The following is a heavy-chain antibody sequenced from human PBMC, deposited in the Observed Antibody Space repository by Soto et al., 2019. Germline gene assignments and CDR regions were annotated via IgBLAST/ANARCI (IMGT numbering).Heavy chain of an antibody. CDR3: AREAAAERNYYGLEV. CDR1: GYIFSRYG. CDR2: ISGYNGNT. Sequence: QVQLVQSGPEVRKPGASVKVSCKASGYIFSRYGISWVRQAPGQGLEWMGWISGYNGNTKFGERVQGRVNVTTDTSTSTAYMELRSLRSDDTAVYYCAREAAAERNYYGLEVWGQGTTVIVSS. D-gene: IGHD6-13*01. J-gene: IGHJ6*02. V-gene: IGHV1-18*01.